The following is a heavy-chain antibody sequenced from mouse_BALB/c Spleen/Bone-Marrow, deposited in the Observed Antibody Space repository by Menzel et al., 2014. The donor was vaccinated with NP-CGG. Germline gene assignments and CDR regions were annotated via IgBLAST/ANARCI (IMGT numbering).Heavy chain of an antibody. Sequence: VMLVESGPGLVAPSQSLSITCTVSGFSLTSYGVHWVRQPPGKGLEWLGVIWAGGSTNYNSALMSRLSISKDNSKSQVFLKMNSLQTDDTAMYYWARDYYGSLYAMDYWGQGTSVTVSS. V-gene: IGHV2-9*02. CDR3: ARDYYGSLYAMDY. CDR2: IWAGGST. CDR1: GFSLTSYG. D-gene: IGHD1-1*01. J-gene: IGHJ4*01.